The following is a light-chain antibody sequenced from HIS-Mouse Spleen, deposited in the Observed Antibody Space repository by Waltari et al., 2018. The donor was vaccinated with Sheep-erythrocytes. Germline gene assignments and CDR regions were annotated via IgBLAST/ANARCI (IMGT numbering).Light chain of an antibody. CDR2: DAS. V-gene: IGKV3-11*01. CDR3: QQRSNWPPYT. Sequence: EIVLTQSPATLSLSPGERATLSCRASQSLSSYLDWYQQKPGQAPRLLIYDASNRATGIPARFSGSGSGTDFTLTISSLEPEDFAVYYCQQRSNWPPYTFGQGTKLEIK. CDR1: QSLSSY. J-gene: IGKJ2*01.